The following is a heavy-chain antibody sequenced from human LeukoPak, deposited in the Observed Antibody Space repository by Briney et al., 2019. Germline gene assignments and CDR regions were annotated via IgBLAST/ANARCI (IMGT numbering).Heavy chain of an antibody. J-gene: IGHJ4*02. D-gene: IGHD2-2*02. CDR3: AGRICSSTSCYTGQFDY. CDR2: IYHSGST. V-gene: IGHV4-38-2*01. CDR1: GYSISSGYY. Sequence: SETLSLTCAVSGYSISSGYYWGWIRQPPGKGLEWIGSIYHSGSTYYNPSLKSRVTISVDTSKNQFSLKLSSVTAADTAVYYCAGRICSSTSCYTGQFDYWGQGTLVTVSS.